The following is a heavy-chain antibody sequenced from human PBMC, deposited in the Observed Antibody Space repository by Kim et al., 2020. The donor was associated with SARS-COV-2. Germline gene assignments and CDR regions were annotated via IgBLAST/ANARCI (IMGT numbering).Heavy chain of an antibody. CDR1: GFNFSNSL. CDR2: IKSDGSNI. D-gene: IGHD3-22*01. J-gene: IGHJ1*01. Sequence: GGSLRLSCAASGFNFSNSLMHWVRQAPGEGLVWVSRIKSDGSNIEYADSVKGRFTISRDNAKNTLYLQMNSLRPEDTAVYYCARVGDYDSSGCYVFFPHWGQGTRVTVSS. CDR3: ARVGDYDSSGCYVFFPH. V-gene: IGHV3-74*03.